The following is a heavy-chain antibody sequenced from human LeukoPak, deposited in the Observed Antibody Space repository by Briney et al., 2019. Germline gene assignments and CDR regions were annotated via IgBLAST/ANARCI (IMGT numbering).Heavy chain of an antibody. D-gene: IGHD6-19*01. CDR2: ISSSSSYI. CDR1: GFTFSDYY. J-gene: IGHJ2*01. CDR3: ARDSRYSSGWYHGYFDL. Sequence: GGSLRLSCAASGFTFSDYYMSWIRQAPGKGLEWVSSISSSSSYIYYADSVKGRFTISRDNAKNSLYLQMNSLRAEDTAVYYCARDSRYSSGWYHGYFDLWGRGTLVTVSS. V-gene: IGHV3-11*06.